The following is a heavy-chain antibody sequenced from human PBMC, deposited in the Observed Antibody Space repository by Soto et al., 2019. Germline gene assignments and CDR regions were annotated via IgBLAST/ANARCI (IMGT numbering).Heavy chain of an antibody. CDR2: ISPYTGNT. Sequence: QVQLVQSGDEVKKPGASVKVSCKASGYIFVNYGIAWVRQAPGQGLEWMGWISPYTGNTHSATQVQGRLTMTTDTPTSTAYMDLGSLTSDDTAVYYCVMVDNYVTPTPQDVWGHGTTVTVSS. CDR3: VMVDNYVTPTPQDV. J-gene: IGHJ6*02. CDR1: GYIFVNYG. V-gene: IGHV1-18*01. D-gene: IGHD3-16*01.